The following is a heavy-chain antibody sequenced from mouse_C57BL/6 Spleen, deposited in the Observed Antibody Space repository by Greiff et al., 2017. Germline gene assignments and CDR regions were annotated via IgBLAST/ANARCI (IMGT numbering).Heavy chain of an antibody. CDR3: ARKRAMDY. CDR2: ISSGSSTI. Sequence: EVKLVASGGGLVKPGGSLKLSCAASGFTFSDYGMHWVRQAPAKGLEWVAYISSGSSTIYYADTVKGRFTISRANAKNTLFLQMTRLRSEDTAMYYCARKRAMDYWGQGTSVTGAS. CDR1: GFTFSDYG. J-gene: IGHJ4*01. V-gene: IGHV5-17*01.